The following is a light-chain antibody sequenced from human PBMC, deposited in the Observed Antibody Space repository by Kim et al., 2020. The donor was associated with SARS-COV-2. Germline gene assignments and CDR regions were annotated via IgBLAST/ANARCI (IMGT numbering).Light chain of an antibody. Sequence: DLVQTVRITCQGESLRSYYATWYQQKPGQAPILVIYGKNNRPSGIPDRFSGSSSGNTASLTITGTQAGDEADYYCNSRDSNDNVVFGGGTQLTVL. V-gene: IGLV3-19*01. CDR1: SLRSYY. J-gene: IGLJ2*01. CDR2: GKN. CDR3: NSRDSNDNVV.